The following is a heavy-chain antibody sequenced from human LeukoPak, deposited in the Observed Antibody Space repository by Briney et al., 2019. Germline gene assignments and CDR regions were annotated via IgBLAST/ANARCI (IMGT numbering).Heavy chain of an antibody. CDR1: GYTFTSYG. Sequence: ASVKVSCKASGYTFTSYGISWVRQAPGQGLEWMGWISANNGDTDYPPKLQDRVTMTTDTYTSTAYMELRSLRSDDTAVYYCARDMAPYSSGWYSYNYYYYGMDVWGQGTTVTVSS. J-gene: IGHJ6*02. CDR3: ARDMAPYSSGWYSYNYYYYGMDV. D-gene: IGHD6-19*01. V-gene: IGHV1-18*01. CDR2: ISANNGDT.